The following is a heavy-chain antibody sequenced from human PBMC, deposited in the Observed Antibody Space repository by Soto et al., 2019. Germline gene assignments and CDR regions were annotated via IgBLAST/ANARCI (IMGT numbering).Heavy chain of an antibody. J-gene: IGHJ4*02. V-gene: IGHV3-30-3*01. Sequence: QVQLVESGGGVVQPGRSLSLSCAASGFTFSSYAMHWVRQAPGKGLEWVAVISYDGSNKYYAGSVKGRFTISRDNSKNTLYRQINSLRAEDTAVYYCARVPSSSGRAHFDYWGQGTLVTVSS. CDR2: ISYDGSNK. CDR1: GFTFSSYA. CDR3: ARVPSSSGRAHFDY. D-gene: IGHD2-15*01.